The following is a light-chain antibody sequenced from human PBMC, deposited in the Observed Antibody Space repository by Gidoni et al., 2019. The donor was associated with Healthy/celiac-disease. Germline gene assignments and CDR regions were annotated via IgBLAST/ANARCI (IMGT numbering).Light chain of an antibody. CDR2: AAS. CDR1: QDINNY. J-gene: IGKJ4*01. V-gene: IGKV1-9*01. Sequence: DIQLTQSPSFLSASVGDRVTITCRASQDINNYFVWYQQKPVKAPNLLIYAASTLESGVPSRFSGSGSGTKYTLTISSLQPEDFATYYCQQLKNYPLTFGGGTKVEF. CDR3: QQLKNYPLT.